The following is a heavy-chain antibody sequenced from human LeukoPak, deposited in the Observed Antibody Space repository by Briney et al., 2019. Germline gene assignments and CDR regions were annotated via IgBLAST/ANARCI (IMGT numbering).Heavy chain of an antibody. CDR2: ISAYNGNT. J-gene: IGHJ4*02. D-gene: IGHD2-15*01. CDR1: GYTFTSYG. Sequence: GASVKVSCKASGYTFTSYGISWVRQAPGQGLEWMGWISAYNGNTNYAQKLQGRVTMTTDTSTCTAYMELRSLRSDDTAVYYCAREDGVVATGYFDYWGQGTLVTVSS. V-gene: IGHV1-18*01. CDR3: AREDGVVATGYFDY.